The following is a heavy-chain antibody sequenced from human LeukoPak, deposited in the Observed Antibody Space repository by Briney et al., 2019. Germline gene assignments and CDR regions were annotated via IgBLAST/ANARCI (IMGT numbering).Heavy chain of an antibody. CDR2: IRYDGSNK. J-gene: IGHJ3*02. V-gene: IGHV3-30*02. CDR1: GFTFSSYG. D-gene: IGHD2-2*01. CDR3: AKDQEGVAVVLLHDAFDI. Sequence: GGSLRLSCAASGFTFSSYGMHWARQAPGKGLEWVAFIRYDGSNKDYADSVKGRFTISRDNSENTLYLQMNSLRAEDTAVYYCAKDQEGVAVVLLHDAFDIWGQGTMVTVSS.